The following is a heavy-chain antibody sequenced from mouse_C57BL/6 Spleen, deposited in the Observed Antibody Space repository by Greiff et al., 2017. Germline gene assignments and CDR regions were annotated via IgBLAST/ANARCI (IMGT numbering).Heavy chain of an antibody. CDR1: GYTFTSYW. J-gene: IGHJ4*01. Sequence: QVQLQQPGAELVMPGASVKLSCKASGYTFTSYWMHWVKQRPGQGLEWIGEIDPSDSYTNYKQKFKGKSTLTVGKSSSTAYMQLSSLTSEDSAVYYCARGGSNPYAMDYWGQGTSVTVSS. V-gene: IGHV1-69*01. D-gene: IGHD2-5*01. CDR2: IDPSDSYT. CDR3: ARGGSNPYAMDY.